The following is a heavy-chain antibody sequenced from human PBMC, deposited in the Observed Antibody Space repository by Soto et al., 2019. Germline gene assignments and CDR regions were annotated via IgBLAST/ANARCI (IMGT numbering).Heavy chain of an antibody. V-gene: IGHV1-18*01. CDR2: ISPYNGNT. Sequence: QVQLVQSGIEVKKPGASVKVSCKASGYTFTNYGNSWVRQAPGQGLEWMGWISPYNGNTNYAQKFQGRVTMTTDTSTGTAYMELRSLRYEDTAVYYCARADIVVVPAAPPENYWGQGTLVTVSS. CDR3: ARADIVVVPAAPPENY. CDR1: GYTFTNYG. D-gene: IGHD2-2*01. J-gene: IGHJ4*02.